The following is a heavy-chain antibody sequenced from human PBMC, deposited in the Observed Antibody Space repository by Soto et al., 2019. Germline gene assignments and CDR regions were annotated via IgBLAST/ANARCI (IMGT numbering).Heavy chain of an antibody. CDR1: GVSISSGGYS. D-gene: IGHD5-12*01. Sequence: SETMSLTCAVSGVSISSGGYSWSWIRQPPGKGLEWIGYIYHSGSTYYNPSLKSRVTISVDRSKNQFSLKLSSVTAADTAVYYCAAGGGLPRYYWGQGTLVTVSS. CDR2: IYHSGST. CDR3: AAGGGLPRYY. J-gene: IGHJ4*02. V-gene: IGHV4-30-2*01.